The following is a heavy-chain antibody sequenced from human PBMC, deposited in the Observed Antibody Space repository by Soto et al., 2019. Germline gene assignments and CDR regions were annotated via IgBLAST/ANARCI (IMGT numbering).Heavy chain of an antibody. D-gene: IGHD3-16*01. CDR1: GFTFDDYA. J-gene: IGHJ4*02. CDR3: VKSWGVFGSASFFDH. CDR2: IRWNSGGI. V-gene: IGHV3-9*01. Sequence: EVQLVESGGGLVQPGRSLRLSCAGSGFTFDDYAMHWVRQVPGKGLEWVSGIRWNSGGIGFADSVKGRLTISRDNAKNSLYLQMNSLRPEDTAFYYCVKSWGVFGSASFFDHWGKGTLVTVSS.